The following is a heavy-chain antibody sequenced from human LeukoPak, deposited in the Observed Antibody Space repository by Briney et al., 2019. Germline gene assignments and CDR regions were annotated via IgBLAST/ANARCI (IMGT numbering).Heavy chain of an antibody. CDR3: ARGGSWYKYFDN. CDR2: IYYTGST. D-gene: IGHD6-13*01. Sequence: SETLSLTCTVSGGSISTYYWSWIRQPPGKGLEWIGYIYYTGSTNSNPSLMSRVTISVDTSKNQFSLKLSSVTAADTAVYYCARGGSWYKYFDNWGQGTLVTVSS. J-gene: IGHJ4*02. V-gene: IGHV4-59*01. CDR1: GGSISTYY.